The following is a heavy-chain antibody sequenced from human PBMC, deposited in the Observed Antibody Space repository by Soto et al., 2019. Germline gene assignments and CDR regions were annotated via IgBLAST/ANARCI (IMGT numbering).Heavy chain of an antibody. J-gene: IGHJ4*02. D-gene: IGHD3-3*01. Sequence: GGSLRLSCAASGFTFSSYDMHWVRQATGKGLEWVSAIGTAGDTYYPGSVKGRFTISRENAKNSLYLQMNSLRAGDTAVYYCGRRGAYWSGYDYWGQGTLVTVSS. CDR2: IGTAGDT. V-gene: IGHV3-13*01. CDR3: GRRGAYWSGYDY. CDR1: GFTFSSYD.